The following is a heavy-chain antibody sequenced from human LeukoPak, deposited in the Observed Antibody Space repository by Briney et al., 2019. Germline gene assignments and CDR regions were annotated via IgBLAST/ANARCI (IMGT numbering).Heavy chain of an antibody. CDR1: GGTFSSYA. D-gene: IGHD2-21*02. CDR2: IIPIFGTA. CDR3: ARDRGIIVVVTENWFDP. Sequence: ASVKVSCKASGGTFSSYAISWVRQAPGQGLEWMGGIIPIFGTANYAQKFQGRVTITADESTSTAYMELSSLRSEDTAVYYCARDRGIIVVVTENWFDPWGQGTLVTVSS. V-gene: IGHV1-69*13. J-gene: IGHJ5*02.